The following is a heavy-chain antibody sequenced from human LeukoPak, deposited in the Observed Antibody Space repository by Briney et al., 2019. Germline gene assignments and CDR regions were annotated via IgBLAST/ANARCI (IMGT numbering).Heavy chain of an antibody. Sequence: ASVKVSCKASGYTFTSYDINWVRQATGQGLEWMGWMNPNSGSTGYAQKFQGRVTMTRNTSISTAYMELSSLRSEDTAVYYCARGVNYDFWSGYWYYFDYWGQGTLVTVSS. CDR1: GYTFTSYD. V-gene: IGHV1-8*01. D-gene: IGHD3-3*01. CDR3: ARGVNYDFWSGYWYYFDY. J-gene: IGHJ4*02. CDR2: MNPNSGST.